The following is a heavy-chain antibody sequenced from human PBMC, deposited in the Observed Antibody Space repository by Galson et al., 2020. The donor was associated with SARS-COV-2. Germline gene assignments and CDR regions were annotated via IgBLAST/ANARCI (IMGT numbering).Heavy chain of an antibody. CDR2: LDWDDHK. CDR3: ARIPHNYDYDGMDG. J-gene: IGHJ6*02. CDR1: GFSLSTRGMS. V-gene: IGHV2-70*11. Sequence: ESGPPLVKPPQTLTLTCTFSGFSLSTRGMSVSWIRQPPGKALEWLARLDWDDHKYYSKSLKTRLSISKDTSKHQVVLTMTNMDPVDTATYYRARIPHNYDYDGMDGWGQGTTVTVSS.